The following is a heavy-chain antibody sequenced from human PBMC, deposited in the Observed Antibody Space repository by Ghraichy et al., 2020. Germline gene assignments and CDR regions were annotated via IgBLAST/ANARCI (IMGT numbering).Heavy chain of an antibody. D-gene: IGHD1-14*01. Sequence: GGSLRLSCAASGFTVSSNYMSWVRQAPGKGLEWVSVIYSGGSTYYADSVKGRFTISRDNSKNTLYLQMNSLRAEDTAVYYCARDSPGPWFDPWGQGTLVTVSS. J-gene: IGHJ5*02. CDR3: ARDSPGPWFDP. CDR1: GFTVSSNY. V-gene: IGHV3-66*02. CDR2: IYSGGST.